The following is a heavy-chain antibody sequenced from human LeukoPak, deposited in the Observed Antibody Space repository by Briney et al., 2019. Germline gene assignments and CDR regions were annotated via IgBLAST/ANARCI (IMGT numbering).Heavy chain of an antibody. Sequence: ASVKVSCKASGYTFTGHHMHWVRQAPGQGLEWMGWIDPNSGGTNYAQKFQGRVTVTRDTSISTAYMGLSRLKSDDTAVYYCAKWRGYSSGWSGPFDDWGQGTLVTVSS. CDR1: GYTFTGHH. V-gene: IGHV1-2*02. CDR2: IDPNSGGT. D-gene: IGHD6-19*01. CDR3: AKWRGYSSGWSGPFDD. J-gene: IGHJ4*01.